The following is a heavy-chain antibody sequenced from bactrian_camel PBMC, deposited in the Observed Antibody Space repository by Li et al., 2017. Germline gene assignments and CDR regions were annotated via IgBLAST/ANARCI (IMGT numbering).Heavy chain of an antibody. J-gene: IGHJ6*01. CDR2: IDSDGTA. Sequence: QLVESGGGSVQAGGSLTLSCAASGYTWNICSMGWFRQIPGKGREGVATIDSDGTATYVDSVKGRFIISKDSAKNSVSLQMNSLKPEDTAMYYCAGTDRWDDYRRCAKKDAVDFDSWGQGTQVTVS. D-gene: IGHD1*01. CDR1: GYTWNICS. V-gene: IGHV3S9*01. CDR3: AGTDRWDDYRRCAKKDAVDFDS.